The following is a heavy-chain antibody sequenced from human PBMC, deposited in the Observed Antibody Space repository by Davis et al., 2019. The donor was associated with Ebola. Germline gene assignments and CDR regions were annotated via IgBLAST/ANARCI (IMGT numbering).Heavy chain of an antibody. Sequence: MPGGSLRLSCAVSGGSISSNYWWSWVRQPPGKGLEWIGEIYHSESTNYNPSLKSRVTISVDKSKNQFSLKLSSVTAADTAVYYCARFGYYRGYYGMDVWGQGTTVTVSS. CDR3: ARFGYYRGYYGMDV. CDR1: GGSISSNYW. D-gene: IGHD3-3*01. V-gene: IGHV4-4*02. CDR2: IYHSEST. J-gene: IGHJ6*02.